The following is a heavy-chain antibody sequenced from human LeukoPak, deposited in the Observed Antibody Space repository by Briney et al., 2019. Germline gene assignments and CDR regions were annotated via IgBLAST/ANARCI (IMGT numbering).Heavy chain of an antibody. V-gene: IGHV4-59*01. D-gene: IGHD3-22*01. J-gene: IGHJ4*02. CDR1: GGSISSYY. CDR2: IYYSGST. CDR3: ARVGPPYYYDSSGYPSAHFDY. Sequence: SETLSLTCTVSGGSISSYYWSWIRQPPGKGLEWIGYIYYSGSTNYNPSLKSRVTTSVDTSKNQFSLKLSSVTAADTAVYYCARVGPPYYYDSSGYPSAHFDYWGQGTLVTVSS.